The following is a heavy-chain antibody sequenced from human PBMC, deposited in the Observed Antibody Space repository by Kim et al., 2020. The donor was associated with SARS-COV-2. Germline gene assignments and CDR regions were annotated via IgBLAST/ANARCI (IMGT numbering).Heavy chain of an antibody. CDR1: GGSFSGYY. J-gene: IGHJ2*01. CDR3: ARETDSIFGVVTPYWYFDL. D-gene: IGHD3-3*02. V-gene: IGHV4-34*01. CDR2: INHSGST. Sequence: SETLSLTCAVYGGSFSGYYWSWIRQPPGKGLEWIGEINHSGSTNYNPSLKSRVTISVDTSKNQFSLKLSSVTAADTAVYYCARETDSIFGVVTPYWYFDLWGRGTLVTVSS.